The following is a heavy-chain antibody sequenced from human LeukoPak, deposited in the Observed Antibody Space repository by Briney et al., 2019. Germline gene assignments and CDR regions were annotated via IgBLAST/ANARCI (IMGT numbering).Heavy chain of an antibody. CDR3: ANAMGSYYGYYYYGMDV. J-gene: IGHJ6*02. Sequence: GGSLRLSCAASGFTFSSYGMHWVRQAPGKGLEWVAVISYDGSNKYYADSVKGRFTISRDSSKNTLYLQMNSLRAEDTAVYYCANAMGSYYGYYYYGMDVWGQGTTVTVSS. V-gene: IGHV3-30*18. CDR1: GFTFSSYG. CDR2: ISYDGSNK. D-gene: IGHD1-26*01.